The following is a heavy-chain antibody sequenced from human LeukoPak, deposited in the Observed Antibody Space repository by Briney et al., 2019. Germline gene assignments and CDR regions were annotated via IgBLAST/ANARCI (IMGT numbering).Heavy chain of an antibody. CDR2: IYHSGFT. V-gene: IGHV4-38-2*02. CDR1: NYSINNGYY. Sequence: TSETLSLTCTVSNYSINNGYYWGWIRQPPGRGLEWIGSIYHSGFTYSNPSLTSRLTMSIDASKNEFSLRLTSVTAADTAIYYCLRDKAGSFYGSGGYHFNYNGMDVWGQGTAVTVSS. CDR3: LRDKAGSFYGSGGYHFNYNGMDV. D-gene: IGHD3-10*01. J-gene: IGHJ6*02.